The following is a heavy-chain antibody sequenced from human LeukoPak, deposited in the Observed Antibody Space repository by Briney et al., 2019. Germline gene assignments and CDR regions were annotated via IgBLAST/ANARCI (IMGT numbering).Heavy chain of an antibody. CDR3: ASDIAAAGPTDY. CDR1: GYTFSSYY. J-gene: IGHJ4*02. D-gene: IGHD6-13*01. CDR2: INPSGGST. V-gene: IGHV1-46*01. Sequence: GASVKVSCKASGYTFSSYYMHWVRQAPGQGLEWMGIINPSGGSTSYAQKFQGRVTMTRDTSTSTVYMELSSLRSEDTAVYYCASDIAAAGPTDYWGQGTLVTVSS.